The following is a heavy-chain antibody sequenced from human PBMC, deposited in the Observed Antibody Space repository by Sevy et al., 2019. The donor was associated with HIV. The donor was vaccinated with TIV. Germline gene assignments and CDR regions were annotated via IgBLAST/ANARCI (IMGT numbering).Heavy chain of an antibody. CDR2: ISTSGTTI. J-gene: IGHJ6*02. CDR3: AREYLNTRWHNYYYYGMDV. V-gene: IGHV3-11*04. Sequence: GGSLRLSCAASGFTFSDYYMTWIRQAPGKGLEWVSHISTSGTTIFYADSVKGRFIISRDNAKNSLYRQMNSLRAADTALYYWAREYLNTRWHNYYYYGMDVWGQGTTVTVSS. CDR1: GFTFSDYY. D-gene: IGHD1-26*01.